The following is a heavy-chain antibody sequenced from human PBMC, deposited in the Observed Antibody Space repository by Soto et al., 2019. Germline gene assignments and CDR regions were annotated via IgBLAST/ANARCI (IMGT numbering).Heavy chain of an antibody. Sequence: ASVKVSCKASGYTFTGYYMHWVRQAPGQGLEWMGWINPNSGGTNYAQKFQGWVNMTRDTSISTAYMELSRLRSDDMAVYYCARGGYSGYDFDYWGQGTLVTVSS. CDR2: INPNSGGT. CDR3: ARGGYSGYDFDY. V-gene: IGHV1-2*04. J-gene: IGHJ4*02. CDR1: GYTFTGYY. D-gene: IGHD5-12*01.